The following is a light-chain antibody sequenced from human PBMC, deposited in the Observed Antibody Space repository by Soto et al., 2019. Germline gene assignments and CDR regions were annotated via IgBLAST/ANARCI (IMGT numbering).Light chain of an antibody. CDR3: CSYASNNVVV. CDR2: EVN. J-gene: IGLJ2*01. Sequence: QSALTQPASVSGSPGQSISISCTGTSSDIGSYNLVSWYQQHPGKAPKLIICEVNKRPSGVSNRFSGSKSGNTASLTISGLQAEDEADYYCCSYASNNVVVFGGGTKLNVL. CDR1: SSDIGSYNL. V-gene: IGLV2-23*02.